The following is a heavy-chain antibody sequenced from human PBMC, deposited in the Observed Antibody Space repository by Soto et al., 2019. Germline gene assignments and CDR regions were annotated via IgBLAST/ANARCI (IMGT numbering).Heavy chain of an antibody. V-gene: IGHV3-9*01. Sequence: GGSLRLSCAASGFTFDDYAMHWVRQAPGKGLEWVSGISWNSGSIGYADSVKGRFTISRDNAKNSLYLQMNSLRAEDTALYYCAKGWPRGYYCDSSGYKRGYFQHRGQGTLVTVSS. CDR2: ISWNSGSI. J-gene: IGHJ1*01. D-gene: IGHD3-22*01. CDR1: GFTFDDYA. CDR3: AKGWPRGYYCDSSGYKRGYFQH.